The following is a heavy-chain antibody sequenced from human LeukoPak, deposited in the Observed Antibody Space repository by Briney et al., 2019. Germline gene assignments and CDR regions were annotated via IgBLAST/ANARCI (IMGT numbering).Heavy chain of an antibody. D-gene: IGHD3-22*01. CDR3: ARTNAYYYDSSGYPLFDY. CDR1: GGSFIGYH. Sequence: SETLSLTCAVSGGSFIGYHWNWIRQPPGKGLEWIGYIYYSGSTNYNPSLKSRVTISVDTSKNQFSLKLSSVTAADTAVYYCARTNAYYYDSSGYPLFDYWGQGTLVTVSS. V-gene: IGHV4-59*01. CDR2: IYYSGST. J-gene: IGHJ4*02.